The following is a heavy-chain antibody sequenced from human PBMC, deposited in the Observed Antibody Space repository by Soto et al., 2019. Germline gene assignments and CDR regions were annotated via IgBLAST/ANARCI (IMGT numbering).Heavy chain of an antibody. D-gene: IGHD1-1*01. Sequence: QVQLVQSGAEVKKPGASVKVSCKASGYTFTSYGINWVRQATGQGLEWMGWMNPNSGNTDYAQKFQGRVTMTRNTSISRAYMELSSLLSEDTAVYYCARERTGTTDYWGQGTLVTVSS. CDR2: MNPNSGNT. V-gene: IGHV1-8*01. J-gene: IGHJ4*02. CDR1: GYTFTSYG. CDR3: ARERTGTTDY.